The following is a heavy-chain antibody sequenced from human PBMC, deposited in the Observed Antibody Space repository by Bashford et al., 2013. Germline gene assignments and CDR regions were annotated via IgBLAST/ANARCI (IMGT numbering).Heavy chain of an antibody. V-gene: IGHV3-23*01. CDR3: AKDPSKQQLVRVYQSGGDY. Sequence: GSLRLSCAASGFTFSSYAMSWVRQAPGKGLEWVSAISGSGGSTYYADSVKGRFTISRDNSKNTLYLQMNSLRAEDTAVYYCAKDPSKQQLVRVYQSGGDYWGQGTLVTVSS. CDR1: GFTFSSYA. J-gene: IGHJ4*02. CDR2: ISGSGGST. D-gene: IGHD6-13*01.